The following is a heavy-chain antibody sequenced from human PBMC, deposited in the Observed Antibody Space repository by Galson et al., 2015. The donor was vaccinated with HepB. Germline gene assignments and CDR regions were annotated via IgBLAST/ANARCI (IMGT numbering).Heavy chain of an antibody. CDR3: AKVVSARYYYYGMDV. V-gene: IGHV3-9*01. CDR2: ISWNSGSI. CDR1: GFTFDDYA. J-gene: IGHJ6*02. Sequence: SLRLSCAASGFTFDDYAMHWVRQAPGKGLEWVSGISWNSGSIGYADSVKGRFTISRDNAKNSLYLQMNSLRAEDTALYYCAKVVSARYYYYGMDVWGQGTTVTVSS.